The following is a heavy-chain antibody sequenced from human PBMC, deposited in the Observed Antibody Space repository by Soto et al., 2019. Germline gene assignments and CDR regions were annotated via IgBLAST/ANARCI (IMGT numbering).Heavy chain of an antibody. J-gene: IGHJ4*02. D-gene: IGHD1-26*01. CDR1: GGTFSSYT. CDR3: AGVGAPNVDY. CDR2: IIPILGIA. Sequence: QVQLVQSGAEVKKPGSSVKVSCKASGGTFSSYTISWVRQAPGQGLEWMGRIIPILGIANYVQKFQGRVTITAGKSKSTAYMELSRLRSEDTAVYYWAGVGAPNVDYWGQGTLVTVSS. V-gene: IGHV1-69*02.